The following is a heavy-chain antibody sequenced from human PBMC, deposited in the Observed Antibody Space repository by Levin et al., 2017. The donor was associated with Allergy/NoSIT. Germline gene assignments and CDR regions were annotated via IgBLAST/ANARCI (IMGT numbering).Heavy chain of an antibody. CDR2: ISAYNGHT. CDR3: ARDGDYTRPFDY. Sequence: GGSLRLSCKASGYTFTNYGITWVRQAPGQGLEWMGWISAYNGHTNYAQKLQGRVTMTTDTSTSTAYMELRSLRSDDTAVYYCARDGDYTRPFDYWGQGTLVTVSS. D-gene: IGHD4-17*01. V-gene: IGHV1-18*01. CDR1: GYTFTNYG. J-gene: IGHJ4*02.